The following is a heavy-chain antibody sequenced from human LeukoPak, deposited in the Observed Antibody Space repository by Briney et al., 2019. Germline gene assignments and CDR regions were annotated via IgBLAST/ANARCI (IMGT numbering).Heavy chain of an antibody. CDR3: ASRPYGSGRDFQTYYFDY. CDR2: IYHSGRT. D-gene: IGHD3-10*01. Sequence: SETLSLTCTVSGYSISSGYYWGWIRQPPGKGLEWIGSIYHSGRTFYNPSLKSRVTISVDTSKNQFSLKLSSVTAADTAVYYCASRPYGSGRDFQTYYFDYWGQGTLVTVSS. V-gene: IGHV4-38-2*02. CDR1: GYSISSGYY. J-gene: IGHJ4*02.